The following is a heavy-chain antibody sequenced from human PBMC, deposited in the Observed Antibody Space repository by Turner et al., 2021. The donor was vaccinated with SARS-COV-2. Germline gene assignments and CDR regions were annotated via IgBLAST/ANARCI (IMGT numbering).Heavy chain of an antibody. CDR3: AREGGSLVAGTDFDY. D-gene: IGHD6-19*01. V-gene: IGHV3-30-3*01. Sequence: QVQLVESGGGVVQPGRSRRLPCAASEFTFSSYAMHWVRQAPGKGLEGVAVIAYDGSNRDYADSVKGRFTISRDNSKNTLYLQMNSLRADDTAVYYCAREGGSLVAGTDFDYWGQGTLVTVSS. J-gene: IGHJ4*02. CDR1: EFTFSSYA. CDR2: IAYDGSNR.